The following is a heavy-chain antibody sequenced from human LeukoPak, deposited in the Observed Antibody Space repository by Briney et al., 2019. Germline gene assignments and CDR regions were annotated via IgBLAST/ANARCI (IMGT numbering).Heavy chain of an antibody. CDR3: ASVRAGDDFDY. Sequence: ASVKVSCKASGHTFSGYHMQWVRQAPGQGLEWMGWISPKSGDTKSGQKFQGRVTLTRDTSISTAHMELSRLTSDDTAVYYCASVRAGDDFDYWGQGTLVTVSS. V-gene: IGHV1-2*02. J-gene: IGHJ4*02. D-gene: IGHD3-16*01. CDR1: GHTFSGYH. CDR2: ISPKSGDT.